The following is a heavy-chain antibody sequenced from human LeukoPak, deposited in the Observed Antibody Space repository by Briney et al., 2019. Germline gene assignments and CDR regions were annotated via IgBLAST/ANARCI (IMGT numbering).Heavy chain of an antibody. Sequence: ASVKVSCKASGYILTRYAMNWVRQAPGQGLEWMGWINTNTGNPTYALGFTGRFVFSLDTSVNTAYLQISSLKAEDTAVYYCARSHYYGSGSYYTYWGQGTLVTVSS. CDR3: ARSHYYGSGSYYTY. CDR1: GYILTRYA. V-gene: IGHV7-4-1*02. J-gene: IGHJ4*02. CDR2: INTNTGNP. D-gene: IGHD3-10*01.